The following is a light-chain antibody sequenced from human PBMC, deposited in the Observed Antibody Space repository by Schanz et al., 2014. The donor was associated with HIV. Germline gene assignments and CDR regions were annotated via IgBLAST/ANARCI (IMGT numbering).Light chain of an antibody. CDR1: QSIGRW. Sequence: DIQMTQPPSTLSASVGDRVSITCRASQSIGRWLAWYQQKPGKPPNLLIYEASTLESGVPSRFSGSGSGTEFTLTISSLQSEDFASYYCQQYNKRPWTFGPGTRVEIK. CDR3: QQYNKRPWT. CDR2: EAS. J-gene: IGKJ1*01. V-gene: IGKV1-5*03.